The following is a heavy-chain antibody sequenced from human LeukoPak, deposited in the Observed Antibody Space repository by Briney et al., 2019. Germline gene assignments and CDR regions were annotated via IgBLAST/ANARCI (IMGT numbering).Heavy chain of an antibody. D-gene: IGHD5-24*01. J-gene: IGHJ4*02. CDR3: ARGEEEMATFL. CDR2: IIPIFGTA. Sequence: ASVKVSCKASGGTFSSYAISWVRQAPGQGLEWMGGIIPIFGTANYAQKFQGRVTITADESTSTAYMELSSLRSEDTAVYFCARGEEEMATFLWGQGTLVTVSS. CDR1: GGTFSSYA. V-gene: IGHV1-69*01.